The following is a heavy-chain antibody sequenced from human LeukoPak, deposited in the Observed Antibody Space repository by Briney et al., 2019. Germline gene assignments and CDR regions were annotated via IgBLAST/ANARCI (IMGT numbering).Heavy chain of an antibody. CDR1: GYTFTSYG. J-gene: IGHJ4*02. D-gene: IGHD3-16*01. CDR3: ARDPPGLTLGSPGDY. V-gene: IGHV1-18*01. CDR2: ISANNGDT. Sequence: ASVKVSCKASGYTFTSYGIAWVRQAPGQGLQWMGWISANNGDTSYSQKLQGRVTKTTDTSTNTAYMELRSLTSDDTAVYYCARDPPGLTLGSPGDYWGQGTLVIVSS.